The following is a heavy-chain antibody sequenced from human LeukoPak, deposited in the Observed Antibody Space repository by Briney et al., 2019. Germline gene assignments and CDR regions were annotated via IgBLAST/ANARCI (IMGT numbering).Heavy chain of an antibody. J-gene: IGHJ4*02. Sequence: GGSLRLSCAAPGFTLSSYSLSWVRQAAGKGLEWVSSISSSSTYIYSADSVKGRFTISRDNAKNSLFLQMNSLRVEDTGIYYCARGDYSSGWSLEYWGQGTLVIVSS. CDR3: ARGDYSSGWSLEY. V-gene: IGHV3-21*01. CDR1: GFTLSSYS. CDR2: ISSSSTYI. D-gene: IGHD6-19*01.